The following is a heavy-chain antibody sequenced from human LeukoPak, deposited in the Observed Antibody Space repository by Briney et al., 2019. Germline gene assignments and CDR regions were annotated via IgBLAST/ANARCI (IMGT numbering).Heavy chain of an antibody. Sequence: TGGSLRLPCAASGFTFSSYAMSWVRQAPGKGLEWVSAISGSGGSTYYADSVKGRFTISRDNSKNTLYLQMNSLRAKDTAVYYCAKGTSITFNWFDPWGQGTLVTVSS. V-gene: IGHV3-23*01. CDR1: GFTFSSYA. J-gene: IGHJ5*02. CDR3: AKGTSITFNWFDP. D-gene: IGHD2/OR15-2a*01. CDR2: ISGSGGST.